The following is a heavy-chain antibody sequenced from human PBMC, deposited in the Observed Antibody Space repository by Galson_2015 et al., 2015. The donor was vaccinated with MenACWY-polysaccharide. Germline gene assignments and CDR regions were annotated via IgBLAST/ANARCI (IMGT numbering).Heavy chain of an antibody. CDR2: IGGSGTT. V-gene: IGHV3-23*01. CDR3: AKANSGGICTSGWACWFDP. D-gene: IGHD2-15*01. Sequence: SLRLSCAASGFTFTNYAMNWVRQAPGEGLEWVSSIGGSGTTYYADSVKGRFTISRDNSKNMVNLQMNSLRAEDTAIYYCAKANSGGICTSGWACWFDPWGQGSLVIVSS. J-gene: IGHJ5*02. CDR1: GFTFTNYA.